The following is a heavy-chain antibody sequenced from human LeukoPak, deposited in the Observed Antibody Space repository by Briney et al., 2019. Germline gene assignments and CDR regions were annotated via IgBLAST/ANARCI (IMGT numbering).Heavy chain of an antibody. CDR3: ARDGSGSYLFDY. J-gene: IGHJ4*02. D-gene: IGHD3-10*01. V-gene: IGHV4-39*07. CDR2: IYYSGST. CDR1: GASISSSSYY. Sequence: SETLSLTCTVSGASISSSSYYWGWIRQPPGKELEWIGTIYYSGSTSYNPSLKSRVTISVDTSKNQLSLKLSSVTAADTAVYYCARDGSGSYLFDYWGQGTLVTVSS.